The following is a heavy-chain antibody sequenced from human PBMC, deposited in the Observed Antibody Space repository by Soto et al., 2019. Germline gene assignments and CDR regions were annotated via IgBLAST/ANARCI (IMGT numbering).Heavy chain of an antibody. V-gene: IGHV1-8*01. CDR1: GYIFTNND. CDR2: MNPGSGDT. CDR3: ARDIRYDFWSGYFVRTYYYYGMDV. J-gene: IGHJ6*02. D-gene: IGHD3-3*01. Sequence: ASVKVSCKASGYIFTNNDVSWVRQATGQGLEWMGWMNPGSGDTGYAQKFQGRVTMTRDISIATAYMELSSLRSDDTAVYYCARDIRYDFWSGYFVRTYYYYGMDVWGQGTTVTAP.